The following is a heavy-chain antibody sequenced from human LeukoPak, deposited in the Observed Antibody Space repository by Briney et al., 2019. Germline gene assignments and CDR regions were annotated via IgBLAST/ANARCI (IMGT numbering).Heavy chain of an antibody. V-gene: IGHV3-30*02. CDR1: GFTFSTYG. CDR2: IRYDGSNK. CDR3: ARDLRLSSGYLLYYFDY. Sequence: GALRLSCAASGFTFSTYGMHWVRQAPGKGLEWVAYIRYDGSNKLYADSVKGRLTISRDNSKNTLYLQMNGLRAEDTAVYYCARDLRLSSGYLLYYFDYWGQGTLVTVSS. D-gene: IGHD3-22*01. J-gene: IGHJ4*02.